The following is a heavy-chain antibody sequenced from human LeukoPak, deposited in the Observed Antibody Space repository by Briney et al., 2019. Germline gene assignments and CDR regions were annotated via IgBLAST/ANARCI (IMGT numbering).Heavy chain of an antibody. D-gene: IGHD3-10*01. V-gene: IGHV4-59*01. J-gene: IGHJ6*04. Sequence: PSETLSLTCTVSGGSISSYYWSWIRQPPGKGLEWIGYIYYSGSTNYSPSLKSRVTISVDTSKNQFSLKLSSVTAADTAVYYCARVGHYYGSGSYYNPWDYYYGMDVWGKGTTVTVSS. CDR2: IYYSGST. CDR3: ARVGHYYGSGSYYNPWDYYYGMDV. CDR1: GGSISSYY.